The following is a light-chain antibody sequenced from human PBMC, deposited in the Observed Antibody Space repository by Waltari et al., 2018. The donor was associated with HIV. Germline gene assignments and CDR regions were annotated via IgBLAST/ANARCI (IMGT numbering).Light chain of an antibody. J-gene: IGKJ1*01. CDR3: QQFSRSPPWT. Sequence: EIVLTQSPGTLSLSPGERATLSCRASQRIDTDFVGWDQVKAGQAPRLLIDGTSKRPAYIPYRFSASGSGTDFTLTISRLDPEDFAVYYCQQFSRSPPWTFGPGTKVEIK. CDR2: GTS. CDR1: QRIDTDF. V-gene: IGKV3-20*01.